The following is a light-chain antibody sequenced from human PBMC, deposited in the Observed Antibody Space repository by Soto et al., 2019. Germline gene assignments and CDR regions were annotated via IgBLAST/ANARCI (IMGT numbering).Light chain of an antibody. Sequence: ENVLTQSPGTLSLSPGESATLSYRASQSVSSSYLSWYQQKPGQAPRLLIHGTSDRATGIPDRFSGSGSGTDFTLTISRLEPEDFAVYYCQQYGSSLWTFGQGTKVDNK. CDR2: GTS. J-gene: IGKJ1*01. CDR3: QQYGSSLWT. V-gene: IGKV3-20*01. CDR1: QSVSSSY.